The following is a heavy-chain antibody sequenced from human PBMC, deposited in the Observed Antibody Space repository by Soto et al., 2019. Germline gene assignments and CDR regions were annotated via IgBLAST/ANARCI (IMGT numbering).Heavy chain of an antibody. V-gene: IGHV3-53*02. CDR2: VYTGGSA. CDR1: GSTISSNY. D-gene: IGHD7-27*01. Sequence: EVQLVETGGGLIQPGGSLRLSCAASGSTISSNYMSWVRQAPGKGLQWVSVVYTGGSANYADSVKGRFTSSRDNSKNPLSLQVNSLRAEDTAVYYCARVWGWHFDLWGRGTLVTVSS. J-gene: IGHJ2*01. CDR3: ARVWGWHFDL.